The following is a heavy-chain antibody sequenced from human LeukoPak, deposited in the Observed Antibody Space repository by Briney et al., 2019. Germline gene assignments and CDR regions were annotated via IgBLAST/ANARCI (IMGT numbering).Heavy chain of an antibody. D-gene: IGHD3-10*01. Sequence: SGTLSLTCAVSGGSISSSNWWSWVRQPPGKGLEWIGEIYHSGGNNYNPSLKSRLTISVDKSKNQFSLNLTSVTAADTAIYYCVRHHYASGAFDPWGQGTLVTVSS. J-gene: IGHJ5*02. CDR1: GGSISSSNW. V-gene: IGHV4-4*02. CDR2: IYHSGGN. CDR3: VRHHYASGAFDP.